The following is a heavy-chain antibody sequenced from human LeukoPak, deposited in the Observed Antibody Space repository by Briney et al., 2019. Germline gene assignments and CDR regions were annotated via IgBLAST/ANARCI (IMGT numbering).Heavy chain of an antibody. Sequence: GGSLRLSCAASGITFSNAWMSWVRQAPGKGLEWVGHIKSKSDGGTTDYAALVKGRFAISRDDSRNTLYLQMNSLKTEDTAVYYCTTDCSGRNCYPLVYDGNPYYTQGNDYWGQGTLVTVSS. CDR3: TTDCSGRNCYPLVYDGNPYYTQGNDY. CDR1: GITFSNAW. D-gene: IGHD2-15*01. J-gene: IGHJ4*02. V-gene: IGHV3-15*01. CDR2: IKSKSDGGTT.